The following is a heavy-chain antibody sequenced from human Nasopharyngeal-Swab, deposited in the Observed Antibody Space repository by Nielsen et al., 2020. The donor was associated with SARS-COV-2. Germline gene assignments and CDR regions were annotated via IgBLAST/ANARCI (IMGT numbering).Heavy chain of an antibody. CDR2: IIPIFGTA. J-gene: IGHJ4*02. V-gene: IGHV1-69*13. CDR3: ARVLDAGYSSF. Sequence: SVKVSCKASGATFSSYAISWVRQAPGQGLEWMGGIIPIFGTANYAQKFQGRVTITADESTSTAYMELSSLRSEDTAVYYCARVLDAGYSSFWGQGTLVTVSS. CDR1: GATFSSYA. D-gene: IGHD6-19*01.